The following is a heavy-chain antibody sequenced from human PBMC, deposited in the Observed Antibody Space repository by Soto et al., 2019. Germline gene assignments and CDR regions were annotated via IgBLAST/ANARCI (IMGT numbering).Heavy chain of an antibody. V-gene: IGHV4-39*01. CDR3: ARHGERTIRALNGSAP. Sequence: QLQLQESGPGLVKPSETLSLTCTVSGGSISSSSYFWGWIRQPPGKGLEWIGSMYYSGTTYYNPSLKRRVPISVDTSKNQFSLTLSSVTAADPAVYYCARHGERTIRALNGSAPWGQGPLVTVSS. J-gene: IGHJ5*02. D-gene: IGHD7-27*01. CDR2: MYYSGTT. CDR1: GGSISSSSYF.